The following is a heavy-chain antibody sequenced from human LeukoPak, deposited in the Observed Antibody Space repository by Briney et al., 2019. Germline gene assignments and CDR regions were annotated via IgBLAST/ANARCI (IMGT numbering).Heavy chain of an antibody. CDR3: ARDYSRGLENYYYYMDV. Sequence: PGGSLRLSCAASGFTFSSYWMSWVRQAPGKGLEWVANIKQDGSEKYYVDSVKGRFTISRDNAKNSLYLQMNSLRAEVTAVYYCARDYSRGLENYYYYMDVWGKGTTVTISS. V-gene: IGHV3-7*01. D-gene: IGHD3/OR15-3a*01. J-gene: IGHJ6*03. CDR2: IKQDGSEK. CDR1: GFTFSSYW.